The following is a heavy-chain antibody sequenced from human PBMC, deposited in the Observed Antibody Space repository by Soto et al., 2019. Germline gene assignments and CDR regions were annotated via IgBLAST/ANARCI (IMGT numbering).Heavy chain of an antibody. D-gene: IGHD6-13*01. CDR2: INDRSSHI. Sequence: GGSLRLSCAASGFTFSDYSMNWVRQAPGKGLEWVSSINDRSSHIYYADSVKGRFTISRDNANNSLFLQMNSLRAEDTAVYYCARFPGIASAGTDFWGRGPLVPVSS. CDR3: ARFPGIASAGTDF. CDR1: GFTFSDYS. V-gene: IGHV3-21*01. J-gene: IGHJ4*02.